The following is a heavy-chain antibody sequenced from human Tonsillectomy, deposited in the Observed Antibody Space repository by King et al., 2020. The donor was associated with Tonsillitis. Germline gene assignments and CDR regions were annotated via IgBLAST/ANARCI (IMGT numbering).Heavy chain of an antibody. CDR3: AKDAATEAHDY. CDR2: IRRGGVAT. J-gene: IGHJ4*02. CDR1: GFTFSNYA. D-gene: IGHD6-25*01. V-gene: IGHV3-23*04. Sequence: VQLVESGGGLVQPGGSLRLSWAASGFTFSNYAMSWVRQAPGKVLEWVSAIRRGGVATYYADSVKGRFTISRDNSKNTLYLQMNSLRAEDTAIYYCAKDAATEAHDYWGQGTLVTVSS.